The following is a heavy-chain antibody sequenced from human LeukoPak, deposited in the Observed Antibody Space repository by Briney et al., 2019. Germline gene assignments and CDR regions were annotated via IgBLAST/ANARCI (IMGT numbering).Heavy chain of an antibody. J-gene: IGHJ3*02. CDR1: SGSISTSNYY. V-gene: IGHV4-39*07. CDR3: AKSNGYGLMDI. CDR2: IFYTGST. Sequence: MPSETLSLTCTVSSGSISTSNYYWGWVRQPPGKALEWIGNIFYTGSTYYSPSLKSRVTISLDTSRNQFSLRLNSVTAADTAVYYCAKSNGYGLMDIWGQGTMVTVSS. D-gene: IGHD3-10*01.